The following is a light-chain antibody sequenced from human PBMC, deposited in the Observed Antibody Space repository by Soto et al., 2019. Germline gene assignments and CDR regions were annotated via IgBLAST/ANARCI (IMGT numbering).Light chain of an antibody. CDR3: QKYDSAPWT. CDR2: GAS. V-gene: IGKV1-27*01. J-gene: IGKJ1*01. Sequence: DIQRTQSPSSLSASVGDRVTITCRASQGISNYLAWYQQKPGKVPELLIYGASTLQSGVPSRFSGGGSGTDFTLTISSLQPEDVATYYCQKYDSAPWTFGQGTKVEIK. CDR1: QGISNY.